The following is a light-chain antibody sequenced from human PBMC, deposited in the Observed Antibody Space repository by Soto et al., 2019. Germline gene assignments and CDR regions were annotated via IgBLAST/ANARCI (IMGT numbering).Light chain of an antibody. Sequence: DIKMTQSPSSLSASVGDRVTITCRASQITNNYLNWYQLKPGKAPKLLIYAASTLQTGVPSRFTGSGSGTYFALTIISLQPEDYATYFCQHSYSIPYAFGPGTKVDTK. CDR1: QITNNY. CDR2: AAS. CDR3: QHSYSIPYA. J-gene: IGKJ2*01. V-gene: IGKV1-39*01.